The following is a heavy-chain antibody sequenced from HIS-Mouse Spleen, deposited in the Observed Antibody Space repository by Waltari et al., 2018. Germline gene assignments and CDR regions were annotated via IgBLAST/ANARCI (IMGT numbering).Heavy chain of an antibody. CDR2: IYSSGST. CDR3: AREIPYSSSWYDWYFDL. V-gene: IGHV4-39*07. Sequence: QLQLQESGPGLVKPSETLSLTCTFSGGSISSSSYSWGWIRQPPGKGLEWIGSIYSSGSTYYNPSLKSRVTISVDTSKNQFSLKLSSVTAADTAVYYCAREIPYSSSWYDWYFDLWGRGTLVTVSS. J-gene: IGHJ2*01. CDR1: GGSISSSSYS. D-gene: IGHD6-13*01.